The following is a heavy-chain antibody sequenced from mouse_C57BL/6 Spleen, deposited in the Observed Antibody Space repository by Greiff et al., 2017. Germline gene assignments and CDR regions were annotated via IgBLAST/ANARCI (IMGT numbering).Heavy chain of an antibody. V-gene: IGHV1-20*01. J-gene: IGHJ4*01. CDR3: ARAEYYSDSSLYAMDY. D-gene: IGHD1-1*01. CDR1: GYSFTGYF. Sequence: VQLQQSGPELVKPGDSVKISCKASGYSFTGYFMNWVMQSHGKSLEWIGRINPYNGDTFYNQKFKGKATLTVDKSSSTAHMELRSLTSEDSAVYYGARAEYYSDSSLYAMDYWGQGTSVTVSS. CDR2: INPYNGDT.